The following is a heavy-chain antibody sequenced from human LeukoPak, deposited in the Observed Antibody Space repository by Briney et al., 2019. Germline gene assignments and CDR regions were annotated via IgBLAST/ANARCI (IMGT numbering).Heavy chain of an antibody. CDR3: ARGGSYSGYDDPSWFDP. V-gene: IGHV4-31*11. CDR2: IYYSGST. Sequence: SETLSLTCAVYGGSFSGYYWSWIRQHPGKGLEWIGYIYYSGSTYYNPSLKSRVTISVDTSKNQFSLKLSSVTAADTAVYYCARGGSYSGYDDPSWFDPWGQGTLVTVSS. D-gene: IGHD5-12*01. J-gene: IGHJ5*02. CDR1: GGSFSGYY.